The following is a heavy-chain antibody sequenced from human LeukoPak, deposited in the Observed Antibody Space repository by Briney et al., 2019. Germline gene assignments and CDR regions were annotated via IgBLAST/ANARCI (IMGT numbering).Heavy chain of an antibody. CDR2: ISAYNGNT. CDR3: VRDRVGYYGSGSYYSEDAFDI. Sequence: ASVKVSCKASGYTFTSYGISWVRQAPGQGLEWMGWISAYNGNTNYAQKLQGRVTMTTDTSTSTAYMELRSLRSDDTAVYYCVRDRVGYYGSGSYYSEDAFDIWGQGTMVTVSS. J-gene: IGHJ3*02. CDR1: GYTFTSYG. D-gene: IGHD3-10*01. V-gene: IGHV1-18*01.